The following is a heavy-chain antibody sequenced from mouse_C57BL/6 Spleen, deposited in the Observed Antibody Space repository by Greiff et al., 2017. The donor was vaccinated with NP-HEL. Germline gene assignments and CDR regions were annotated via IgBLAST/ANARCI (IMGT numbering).Heavy chain of an antibody. CDR3: ARTSIATVPYYYFDD. D-gene: IGHD1-1*01. J-gene: IGHJ2*01. V-gene: IGHV1-39*01. CDR1: GYTFTDYN. CDR2: INPNYGTT. Sequence: EVQLQQSGPELVKPGASVKMSCKASGYTFTDYNMNWVKQSNGKSLEWIGVINPNYGTTSYNQKFKGKATLTVDQSSSTAYMPLNSLTSEDSAVYDFARTSIATVPYYYFDDWGKGTTLTVSS.